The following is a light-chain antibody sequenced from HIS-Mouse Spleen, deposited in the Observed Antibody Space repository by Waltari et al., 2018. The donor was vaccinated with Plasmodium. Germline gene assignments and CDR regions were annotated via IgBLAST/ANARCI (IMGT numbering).Light chain of an antibody. Sequence: QSVLTQPPSVSAAPGQKVTISCTGISSAIGNNYVSWYQQLPGKAPKLHIYDNNKRPSGIPDRFSGSKSGTSATLGITGLQTGDEADYYCGTWDSSLSAGVVFGGGTKLTVL. V-gene: IGLV1-51*01. CDR2: DNN. J-gene: IGLJ2*01. CDR3: GTWDSSLSAGVV. CDR1: SSAIGNNY.